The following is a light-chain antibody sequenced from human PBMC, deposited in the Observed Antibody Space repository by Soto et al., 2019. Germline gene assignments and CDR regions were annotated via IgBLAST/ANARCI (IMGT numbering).Light chain of an antibody. CDR2: VNN. CDR1: SSNIGAGYD. CDR3: QSYDSSLSVV. Sequence: QSVLTQPPSVSGAPGQRVTISCTGSSSNIGAGYDVHWYQQPPGTAPKLLIYVNNNRPSGVPDRFSGSKSGTSASLAITGLQAEDEADYYCQSYDSSLSVVFGGGTQLTVL. V-gene: IGLV1-40*01. J-gene: IGLJ2*01.